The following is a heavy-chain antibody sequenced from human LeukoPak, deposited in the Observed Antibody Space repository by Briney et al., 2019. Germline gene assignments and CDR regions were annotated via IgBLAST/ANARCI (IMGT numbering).Heavy chain of an antibody. D-gene: IGHD2-21*01. CDR2: IRFDGSDK. CDR1: GFTFSSHG. CDR3: AKDPKYCGTRSCGSYFYHMDV. Sequence: GGSLRLSCAASGFTFSSHGMHWVRQAPGKGLEWVTFIRFDGSDKYYIDSVKGRFTISRDNSKKMLYLQMNSLRPEDSAVYYFAKDPKYCGTRSCGSYFYHMDVWGKGTTVTVSS. J-gene: IGHJ6*03. V-gene: IGHV3-30*02.